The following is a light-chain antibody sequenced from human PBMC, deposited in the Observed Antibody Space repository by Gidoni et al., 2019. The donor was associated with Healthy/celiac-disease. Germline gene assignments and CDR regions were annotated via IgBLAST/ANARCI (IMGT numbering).Light chain of an antibody. J-gene: IGKJ3*01. CDR3: QQYGSSLVT. CDR2: GAS. Sequence: EIVLTQSPGTLSLSPGERATLSCRASQSVSSSYLAWYQQKPGQAPRLLIYGASSRATGIPDRFSGSGSGTDLTLTISRLEPEDFAVYYCQQYGSSLVTFGPGTKVNIE. V-gene: IGKV3-20*01. CDR1: QSVSSSY.